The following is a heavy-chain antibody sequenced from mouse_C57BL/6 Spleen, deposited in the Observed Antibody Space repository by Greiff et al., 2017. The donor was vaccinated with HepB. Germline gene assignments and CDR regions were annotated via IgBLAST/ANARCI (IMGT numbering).Heavy chain of an antibody. CDR2: IYPSDSET. J-gene: IGHJ2*01. V-gene: IGHV1-61*01. CDR3: ARVGDGYYVGN. CDR1: GYTFTSYW. Sequence: QVQLQQPGAELVRPGSSVKLSCKASGYTFTSYWMDWVKQRPGQGLEWIGNIYPSDSETHYNQKFKDKATLTVDKSSSTAYMQLSSLTSEDSAVYYCARVGDGYYVGNWGQGTTLTVSS. D-gene: IGHD2-3*01.